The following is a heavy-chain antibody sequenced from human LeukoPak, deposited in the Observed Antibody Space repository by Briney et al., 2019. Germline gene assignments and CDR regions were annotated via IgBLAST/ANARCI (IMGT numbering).Heavy chain of an antibody. J-gene: IGHJ5*02. D-gene: IGHD6-6*01. Sequence: GASVKVSCKASGYTFTSYDINWVRQATGQGLEWRGWMNPNSGNTGYAQKFQGRVTMTRNTSISTAYMELSSLRSEDTAVYYCARDRSIAARPAPGWFDPWGQGTLATVSS. CDR2: MNPNSGNT. CDR3: ARDRSIAARPAPGWFDP. CDR1: GYTFTSYD. V-gene: IGHV1-8*02.